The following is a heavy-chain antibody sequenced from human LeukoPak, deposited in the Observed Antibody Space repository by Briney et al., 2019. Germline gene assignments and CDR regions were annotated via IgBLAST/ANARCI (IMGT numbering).Heavy chain of an antibody. J-gene: IGHJ4*02. D-gene: IGHD3-10*01. V-gene: IGHV3-30*18. Sequence: PGRSLRLSCAAPGFTFSSYGMHWVRQAPGKGLEWVAVISYDGSNKYYADSVKGRFTISRDNSKNTLYLQMNSLRAEDTAVYYCAKDHEEVRGVIGSYFDYWGQGTLVTVSS. CDR1: GFTFSSYG. CDR3: AKDHEEVRGVIGSYFDY. CDR2: ISYDGSNK.